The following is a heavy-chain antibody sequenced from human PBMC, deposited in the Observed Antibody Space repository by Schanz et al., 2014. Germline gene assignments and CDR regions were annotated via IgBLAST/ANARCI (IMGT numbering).Heavy chain of an antibody. CDR3: AKYRGYYRVSGSYRELEY. CDR1: GFSFSSYA. V-gene: IGHV3-23*01. Sequence: EVQLLESGGGLVESGGSLRLSCAASGFSFSSYAMGWVRQARGKGLEWVSAMNESHSTIYYADSVRGRFTISRDNAENTLYLQMNSLRPEDTAVYYCAKYRGYYRVSGSYRELEYWGQGTLVTVSS. D-gene: IGHD3-10*01. J-gene: IGHJ4*02. CDR2: MNESHSTI.